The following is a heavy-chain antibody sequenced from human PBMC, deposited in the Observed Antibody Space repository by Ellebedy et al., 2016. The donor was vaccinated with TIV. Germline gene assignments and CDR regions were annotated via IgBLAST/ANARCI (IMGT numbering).Heavy chain of an antibody. CDR3: AREVGGGQGDMDV. V-gene: IGHV3-7*01. Sequence: GESLKISCGASGFTFSSYWMSWVRQAPGKGLEWVANIKQDGSEKYYADSVKGRFTLSRDSSENTVYLHMNSLRADDTAVYYCAREVGGGQGDMDVWGQGTTVTVSS. J-gene: IGHJ6*02. D-gene: IGHD1-26*01. CDR1: GFTFSSYW. CDR2: IKQDGSEK.